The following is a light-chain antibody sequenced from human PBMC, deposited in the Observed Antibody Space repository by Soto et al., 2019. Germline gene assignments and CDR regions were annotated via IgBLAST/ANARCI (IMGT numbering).Light chain of an antibody. CDR3: QQRSNWPPT. V-gene: IGKV3-11*01. J-gene: IGKJ1*01. CDR2: DAY. CDR1: QSVSSS. Sequence: EIVLTQSPATLPLSPGERATLSCRASQSVSSSLAWYQQKPGQAPRLLMYDAYNRATGIPARFSGSGSGTDFTLTISSLEPEDFALYYCQQRSNWPPTFGQGTKVEIK.